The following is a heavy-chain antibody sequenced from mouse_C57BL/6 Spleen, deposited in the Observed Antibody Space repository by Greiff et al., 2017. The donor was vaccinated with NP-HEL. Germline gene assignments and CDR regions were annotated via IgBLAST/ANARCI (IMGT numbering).Heavy chain of an antibody. V-gene: IGHV5-17*01. J-gene: IGHJ1*03. CDR3: ARGGSSVYWYFDV. D-gene: IGHD1-1*01. CDR2: ISSGSSTI. Sequence: DVKLVESGGGLVKPGGSLKLSCAASGFTFSDYGMHWVRQAPEKGLEWVAYISSGSSTIYYADTVKGRFTISRDNAKNPLFLQMTSLRSEDTAMYYCARGGSSVYWYFDVWGTGTTVTVSS. CDR1: GFTFSDYG.